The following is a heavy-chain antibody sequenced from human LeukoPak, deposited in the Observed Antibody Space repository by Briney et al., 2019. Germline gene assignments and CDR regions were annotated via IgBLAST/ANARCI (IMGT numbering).Heavy chain of an antibody. D-gene: IGHD6-19*01. CDR2: IKQDGSEK. CDR3: ARDDGGWGPHHTADYYYYYGMDV. CDR1: GFTFSSYW. J-gene: IGHJ6*02. Sequence: GGSLRLSCAASGFTFSSYWMSWVRQAPGKGLEWVANIKQDGSEKYYVDSVKGRFTISRDNAKNSLYLQMNSLRAEDTAVYYCARDDGGWGPHHTADYYYYYGMDVWGQGTTVTVSS. V-gene: IGHV3-7*03.